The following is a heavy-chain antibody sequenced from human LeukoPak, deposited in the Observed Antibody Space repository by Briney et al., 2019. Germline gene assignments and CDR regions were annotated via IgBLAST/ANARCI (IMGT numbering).Heavy chain of an antibody. D-gene: IGHD2-21*02. CDR1: GFTFSSYS. CDR3: AKGPIVVVTATGFDY. V-gene: IGHV3-23*01. CDR2: ISGSGGST. Sequence: PGGSLRLSCAASGFTFSSYSMNWVRQAPGKGLEWVSAISGSGGSTYYADSVKGRFTISRDNSKNTLYLQMNSLRAEDTAVYYCAKGPIVVVTATGFDYWGQGTLVTVSS. J-gene: IGHJ4*02.